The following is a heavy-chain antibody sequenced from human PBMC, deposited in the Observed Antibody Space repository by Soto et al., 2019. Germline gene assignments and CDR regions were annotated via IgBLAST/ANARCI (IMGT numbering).Heavy chain of an antibody. D-gene: IGHD3-3*01. CDR3: ASDRGVGGAFNI. Sequence: QVQLVESGGGLVKPGGSLRLSCAASGFTFSDYYISWIRQAAGKGLEWISYISYSGDTIYYADSVKGRFTTSRDNARNSLFLQMNSLRAEDTAVYYCASDRGVGGAFNIWGQGTMVTVSS. CDR1: GFTFSDYY. J-gene: IGHJ3*02. V-gene: IGHV3-11*01. CDR2: ISYSGDTI.